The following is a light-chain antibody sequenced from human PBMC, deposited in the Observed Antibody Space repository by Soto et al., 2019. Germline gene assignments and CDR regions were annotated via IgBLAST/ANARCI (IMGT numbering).Light chain of an antibody. Sequence: QSVLTQPPSASASLGASVTLTCTLSSGYSNYKVDWYQQRPGKGPRFVMRVGTGGIVGSKGDGIPDRFSVLGSGLNRYLTLQYDQEADSSGYLCGPDHGSGSNFAVVFGGGTKLTVL. CDR2: VGTGGIVG. CDR3: GPDHGSGSNFAVV. V-gene: IGLV9-49*01. J-gene: IGLJ2*01. CDR1: SGYSNYK.